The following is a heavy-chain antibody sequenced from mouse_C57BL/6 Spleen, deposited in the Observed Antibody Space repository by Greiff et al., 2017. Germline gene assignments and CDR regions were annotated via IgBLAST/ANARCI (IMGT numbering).Heavy chain of an antibody. CDR3: ARDDYHFDC. CDR2: IYPGSGNT. V-gene: IGHV1-76*01. CDR1: GYTFTDYY. J-gene: IGHJ2*01. D-gene: IGHD2-4*01. Sequence: QVQLKQSGAELVRPGASVKLSCKASGYTFTDYYINWVKQRPGQGLEWIARIYPGSGNTYYNEKFKGKATLTAEKSSSTAYMQLSSLTSEDSAVYFCARDDYHFDCWGQGTTLTVPS.